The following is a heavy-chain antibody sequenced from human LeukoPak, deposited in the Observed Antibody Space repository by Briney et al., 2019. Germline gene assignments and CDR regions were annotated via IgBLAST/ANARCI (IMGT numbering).Heavy chain of an antibody. CDR1: GFAFSSYS. J-gene: IGHJ6*03. CDR2: ISSSSVSR. D-gene: IGHD6-25*01. V-gene: IGHV3-21*01. Sequence: GGSLRLSCAASGFAFSSYSMNWVRQAPGKGLEWVSYISSSSVSRYYTDSVKGRFTISRDNAKNSLSLQMNSLRAEDTAVYYCARFAAGGSYYYYMDVWGKGTTVTVSS. CDR3: ARFAAGGSYYYYMDV.